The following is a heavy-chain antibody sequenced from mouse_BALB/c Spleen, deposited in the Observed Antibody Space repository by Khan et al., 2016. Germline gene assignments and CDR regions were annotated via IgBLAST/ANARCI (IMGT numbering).Heavy chain of an antibody. Sequence: VQLKQSGPELVKPGASVKMSCKSSGYTFTSYVMHWVKLKPGQGLEWIGYIDPYNDGTKYNEKFKGKATLTSDKSSSTAYMELSSLTSEDSAVYYCARRGYTGTYFDYWGQGTTLTVSS. CDR3: ARRGYTGTYFDY. CDR2: IDPYNDGT. CDR1: GYTFTSYV. V-gene: IGHV1S136*01. D-gene: IGHD2-2*01. J-gene: IGHJ2*01.